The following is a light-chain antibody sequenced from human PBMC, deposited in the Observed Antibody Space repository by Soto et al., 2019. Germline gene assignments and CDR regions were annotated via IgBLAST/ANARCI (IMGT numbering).Light chain of an antibody. J-gene: IGLJ3*02. CDR2: RHN. Sequence: QSVLTQPPSASGTPGQRVTVSCSGSNSNIGSNAVNWYQQLPGTAPKLLIYRHNQRPSGVPDRFSATRSGTSASLAISGLQSEDEADYYCASWDDSLNGGVFGGGTKLTVL. V-gene: IGLV1-44*01. CDR3: ASWDDSLNGGV. CDR1: NSNIGSNA.